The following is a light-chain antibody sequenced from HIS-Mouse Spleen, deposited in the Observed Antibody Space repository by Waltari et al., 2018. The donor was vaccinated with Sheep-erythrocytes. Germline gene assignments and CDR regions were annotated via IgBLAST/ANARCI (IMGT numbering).Light chain of an antibody. CDR2: EGS. CDR1: SSDGGSYNL. J-gene: IGLJ3*02. V-gene: IGLV2-23*01. CDR3: CSYAGSSTPWV. Sequence: QSALTQPASVSGSPGQSITISCTGTSSDGGSYNLVSWYQQHPGKAPKLLICEGSKRPSGVSNRFSGSKSGNTASLTISGLQAEDEADYYCCSYAGSSTPWVFGGGTKLTVL.